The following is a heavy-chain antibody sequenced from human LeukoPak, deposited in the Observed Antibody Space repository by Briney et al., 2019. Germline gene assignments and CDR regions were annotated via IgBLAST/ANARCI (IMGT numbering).Heavy chain of an antibody. V-gene: IGHV1-2*02. J-gene: IGHJ4*02. Sequence: ASVKVSCKASGYTFTGYYIHWVRQAPGLGLEWMGWINPDSGGTIYVQKPQGRVTITRDSPISTVYMELSRLSSDDTAVYYCARGPNWGLDYWGQGTLVTVSS. D-gene: IGHD7-27*01. CDR1: GYTFTGYY. CDR2: INPDSGGT. CDR3: ARGPNWGLDY.